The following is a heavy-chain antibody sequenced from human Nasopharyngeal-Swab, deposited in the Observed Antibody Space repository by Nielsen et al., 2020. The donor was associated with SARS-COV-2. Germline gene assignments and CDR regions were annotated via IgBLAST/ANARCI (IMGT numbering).Heavy chain of an antibody. Sequence: GGSLRLSCAASGFTFSSHWMSWVRPAPGKGLEWVANIKQDGSEKYYVDSVKGRFTISRDNAKNSLYLQMNSLRVEDTAVYYCARDKYYDSSGYYYYGMDVWGQGTTVTVSS. CDR1: GFTFSSHW. CDR3: ARDKYYDSSGYYYYGMDV. D-gene: IGHD3-22*01. V-gene: IGHV3-7*01. CDR2: IKQDGSEK. J-gene: IGHJ6*02.